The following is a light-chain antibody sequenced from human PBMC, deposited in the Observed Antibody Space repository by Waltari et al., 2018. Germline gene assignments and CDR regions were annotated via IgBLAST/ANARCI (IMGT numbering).Light chain of an antibody. CDR2: GAS. V-gene: IGKV3-20*01. Sequence: EIVLTQSPGTLSSSPGERATLSCRASQSVSRALVWYQQKPGQAPRLLIYGASTRAAGVPDRFSGSGSGTDFSLTISRLDPEDFAVYYCQHNVKLPVTFGQGTKVEI. CDR1: QSVSRA. J-gene: IGKJ1*01. CDR3: QHNVKLPVT.